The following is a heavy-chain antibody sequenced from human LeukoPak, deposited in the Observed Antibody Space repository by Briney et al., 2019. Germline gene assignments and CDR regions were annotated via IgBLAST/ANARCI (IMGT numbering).Heavy chain of an antibody. CDR3: ARDTRHYYDSSGYYWGLDY. D-gene: IGHD3-22*01. Sequence: ASVKVSCKASGYTFTSYYMHWVRQAPGQGLEWMGIINPSGGSTSYAQKFQGRVTITTDESTSTAYMELSSLRSEDTAVYYCARDTRHYYDSSGYYWGLDYWGQGTLVTVSS. J-gene: IGHJ4*02. V-gene: IGHV1-46*01. CDR2: INPSGGST. CDR1: GYTFTSYY.